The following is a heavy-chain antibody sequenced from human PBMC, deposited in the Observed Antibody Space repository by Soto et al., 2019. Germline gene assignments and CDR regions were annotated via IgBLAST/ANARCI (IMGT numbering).Heavy chain of an antibody. Sequence: PSETLSLTCAVYGGSFSGYYWSWIRQPPGKGLEWIGEINHSGSTNYNPSLKSRVTILVDTSKNQFSLKLSSVTAADTAVYYCARGETGLFGSFDIWGQGTMVTVSS. CDR2: INHSGST. CDR3: ARGETGLFGSFDI. D-gene: IGHD1-1*01. CDR1: GGSFSGYY. J-gene: IGHJ3*02. V-gene: IGHV4-34*01.